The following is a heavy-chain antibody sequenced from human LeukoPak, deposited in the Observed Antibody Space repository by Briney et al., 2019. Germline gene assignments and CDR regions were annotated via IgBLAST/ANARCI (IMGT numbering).Heavy chain of an antibody. CDR2: INSDGSST. D-gene: IGHD6-19*01. CDR1: GFTFSSYW. Sequence: PGGSLRLSCAASGFTFSSYWMHWVRQAPGKGLVWVSRINSDGSSTSYADSVKGRFTISRDNAKNSLYLQMNSLRAEDTAVYYCAREGIAVAYAFDIWGQGTMVTVSS. CDR3: AREGIAVAYAFDI. V-gene: IGHV3-74*01. J-gene: IGHJ3*02.